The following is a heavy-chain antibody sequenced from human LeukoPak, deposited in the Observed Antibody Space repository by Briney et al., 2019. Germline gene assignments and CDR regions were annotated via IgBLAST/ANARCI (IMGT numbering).Heavy chain of an antibody. V-gene: IGHV3-23*01. D-gene: IGHD5-24*01. Sequence: GGSLRLSCAASGFTFSSYAMSWVRQAPGKGLEWVSAISGSGGSTYYADSVKGRFTISRDNSKNTLYLQMNSLRAEDTAVYYCARDDELWLQRGIDYWGQGTLVTVSS. CDR1: GFTFSSYA. CDR2: ISGSGGST. CDR3: ARDDELWLQRGIDY. J-gene: IGHJ4*02.